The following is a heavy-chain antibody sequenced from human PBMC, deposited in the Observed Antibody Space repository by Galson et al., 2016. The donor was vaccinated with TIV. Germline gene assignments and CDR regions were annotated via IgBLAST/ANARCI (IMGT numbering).Heavy chain of an antibody. CDR1: GYTFSYYG. CDR2: ISGHTGNT. D-gene: IGHD3-3*01. V-gene: IGHV1-18*04. Sequence: SVKVSCKASGYTFSYYGISWVRRAPGQGLEWMGWISGHTGNTDYARKFQGRLVMTTDTSTGTAFMEVRSLGSDDTAVYYCAGSGTVFGLIKNWFDPWGQGTLVTVSS. J-gene: IGHJ5*02. CDR3: AGSGTVFGLIKNWFDP.